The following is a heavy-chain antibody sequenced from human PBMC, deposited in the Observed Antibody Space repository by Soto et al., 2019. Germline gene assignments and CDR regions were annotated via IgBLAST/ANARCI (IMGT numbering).Heavy chain of an antibody. CDR3: AKDGTPTLNLGYYGSGSNFDY. V-gene: IGHV3-30*18. D-gene: IGHD3-10*01. Sequence: GGSLRLSCVASGFTFRTYGMHWVRQAPGKGLEWVAVISYDGSNKYYADSVKGRFTISRDSSTVYLQMNGLSTEDTAVFYCAKDGTPTLNLGYYGSGSNFDYWGQGTLVTVSS. CDR1: GFTFRTYG. CDR2: ISYDGSNK. J-gene: IGHJ4*02.